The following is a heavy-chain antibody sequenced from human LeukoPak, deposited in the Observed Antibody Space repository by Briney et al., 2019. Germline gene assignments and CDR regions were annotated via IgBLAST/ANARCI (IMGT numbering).Heavy chain of an antibody. CDR3: ARERWGPQGVRGVPYYYYGMDV. Sequence: GGSLRLSCAASGFTFSSYGMHWVRQAPGKGLEWVAVIWYDGSNKYYADSVKGRFTISRDNSKNTLYLQMNSLRAEDTAVYYCARERWGPQGVRGVPYYYYGMDVWGQGTTVTVSS. CDR1: GFTFSSYG. D-gene: IGHD3-10*01. V-gene: IGHV3-33*01. CDR2: IWYDGSNK. J-gene: IGHJ6*02.